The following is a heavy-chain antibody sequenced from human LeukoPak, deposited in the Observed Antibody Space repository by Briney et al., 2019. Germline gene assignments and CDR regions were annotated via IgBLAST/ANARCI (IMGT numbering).Heavy chain of an antibody. CDR2: IYYTGNT. J-gene: IGHJ4*02. Sequence: SETLSLTCSVSGDSIIGYYWGWIRQPPGKGLEWIGNIYYTGNTYYNSSLKSRVTISVDTSKNQFSLKLSSVTAADTAVYYCARRTGRITIFGVAIHRSPFDYWGQGTLVTVSS. D-gene: IGHD3-3*01. CDR1: GDSIIGYY. CDR3: ARRTGRITIFGVAIHRSPFDY. V-gene: IGHV4-39*07.